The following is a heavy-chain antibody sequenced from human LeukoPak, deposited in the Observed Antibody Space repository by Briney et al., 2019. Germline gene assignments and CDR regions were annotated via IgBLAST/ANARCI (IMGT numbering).Heavy chain of an antibody. CDR2: ITSRSTI. CDR1: GFAFSTYG. Sequence: PGGSLRLSCAASGFAFSTYGMNWVRQAPGKGLEWVSYITSRSTIYYADSVKGRFTISRDNAQNSLFLQMNSLRDEDTAVYYCARDKDYGFDYWGQGTLVTVSS. D-gene: IGHD4-17*01. J-gene: IGHJ4*02. CDR3: ARDKDYGFDY. V-gene: IGHV3-48*02.